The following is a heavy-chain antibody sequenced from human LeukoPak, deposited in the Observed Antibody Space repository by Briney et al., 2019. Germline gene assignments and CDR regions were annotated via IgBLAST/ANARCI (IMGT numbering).Heavy chain of an antibody. V-gene: IGHV3-23*01. D-gene: IGHD6-19*01. CDR1: GFTFSSYA. Sequence: GGSLRLSCAASGFTFSSYAMSWVRQAPGKGLDWVSTISNSGGGTYYADSVKGRFTISRDTSKNTLYPQMNSLRAEDTALYYCAKQWTYYYMDVWGKGTTVTVSS. CDR2: ISNSGGGT. J-gene: IGHJ6*03. CDR3: AKQWTYYYMDV.